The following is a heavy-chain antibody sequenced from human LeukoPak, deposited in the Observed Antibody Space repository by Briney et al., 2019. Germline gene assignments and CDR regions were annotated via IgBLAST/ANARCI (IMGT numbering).Heavy chain of an antibody. Sequence: GGSLRLSCAASGFTFSSYAMSWVRQAPGKGLEWVSAISGSGGSTYYADSVKGRFTISRDNSKNTLYLQMNSLRAEDTAVYYCAKDQYCSGGSCPDYGGPSDIFDYWGQGTLVTVSS. CDR1: GFTFSSYA. V-gene: IGHV3-23*01. CDR2: ISGSGGST. J-gene: IGHJ4*02. CDR3: AKDQYCSGGSCPDYGGPSDIFDY. D-gene: IGHD2-15*01.